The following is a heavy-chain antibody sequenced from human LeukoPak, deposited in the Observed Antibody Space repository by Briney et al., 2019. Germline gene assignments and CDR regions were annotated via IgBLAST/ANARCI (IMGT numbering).Heavy chain of an antibody. V-gene: IGHV3-33*06. J-gene: IGHJ4*02. D-gene: IGHD1-20*01. CDR3: AKDSVGNWNYFDY. Sequence: GGSLRLSCAASGFTFSSYGMHWVHQAPGKGLEWVAVIWYDGSNKYYADSVKGRFTISRDNSKNTLYLQMNSLRAEDTAVYYCAKDSVGNWNYFDYWGQGTLVTVSS. CDR2: IWYDGSNK. CDR1: GFTFSSYG.